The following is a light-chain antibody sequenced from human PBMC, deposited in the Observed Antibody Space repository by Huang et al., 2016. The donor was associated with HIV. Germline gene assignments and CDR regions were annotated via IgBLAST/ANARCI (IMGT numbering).Light chain of an antibody. Sequence: DIQMTQSPSSLSASVGDSVTITCRASQDIDNYLAWYQQKPGKVTKLLIFAASALKSGVLPRFSGSGSGTHFSLNISSLQPEVVATYYCQKYNSAPITFGQGTRLEI. V-gene: IGKV1-27*01. CDR2: AAS. CDR1: QDIDNY. J-gene: IGKJ5*01. CDR3: QKYNSAPIT.